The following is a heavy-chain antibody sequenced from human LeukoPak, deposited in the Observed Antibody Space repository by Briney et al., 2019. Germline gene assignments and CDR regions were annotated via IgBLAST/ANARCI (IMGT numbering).Heavy chain of an antibody. J-gene: IGHJ5*02. V-gene: IGHV3-74*03. Sequence: GGSLRLSCVGSRFTISKYWMHWVRQAPGTGLVWVSRIHPDGSITTYADSVKGRFTISRDNAENTLYLQMNNLRAEDTGVYYCAPQQAYSPYNWFDPWAQGTLVTVSS. CDR1: RFTISKYW. CDR2: IHPDGSIT. CDR3: APQQAYSPYNWFDP. D-gene: IGHD5-12*01.